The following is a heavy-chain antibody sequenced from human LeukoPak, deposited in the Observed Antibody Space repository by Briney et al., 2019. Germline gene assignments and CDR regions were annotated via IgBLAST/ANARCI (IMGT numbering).Heavy chain of an antibody. Sequence: ASVKVSCKASGYTFTGYYMYWVRQAPGQGLEWMGWINPNSGGTNYAQKFQGRVTMTRDTSISTAYMELSRLRSDDTAVYYCARDYYDSSGYYYWGQGTLVTVSS. CDR1: GYTFTGYY. CDR3: ARDYYDSSGYYY. D-gene: IGHD3-22*01. J-gene: IGHJ4*02. V-gene: IGHV1-2*02. CDR2: INPNSGGT.